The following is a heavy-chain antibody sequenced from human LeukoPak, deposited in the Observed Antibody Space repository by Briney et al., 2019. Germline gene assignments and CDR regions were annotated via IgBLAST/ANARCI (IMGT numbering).Heavy chain of an antibody. J-gene: IGHJ6*03. CDR3: ARHIGGGIEDMDV. Sequence: SETLSLTCIVSGGSIGTYYWSWIRQSPGKGLEWIGYIYVTGSTKYNPYLQSRVTISVDTSRNQFFLKMSSVTAADTAVYYCARHIGGGIEDMDVWGTGTKVTVSS. CDR1: GGSIGTYY. V-gene: IGHV4-59*08. CDR2: IYVTGST. D-gene: IGHD3-16*02.